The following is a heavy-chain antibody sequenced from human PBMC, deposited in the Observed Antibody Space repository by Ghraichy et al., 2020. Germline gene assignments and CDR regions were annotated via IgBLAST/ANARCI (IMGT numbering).Heavy chain of an antibody. CDR1: GGSFSVYF. J-gene: IGHJ2*01. CDR3: ARVRDYYDSSGYNSGWDFDL. V-gene: IGHV4-34*01. Sequence: SETLSLTCNVFGGSFSVYFWNWIRQPPGKGLEYIGEINHSGSTNYNPSLKSRVTISIDTSKNQFSLKLNSVTAAETAISYCARVRDYYDSSGYNSGWDFDLWGRGTLVTISS. D-gene: IGHD3-22*01. CDR2: INHSGST.